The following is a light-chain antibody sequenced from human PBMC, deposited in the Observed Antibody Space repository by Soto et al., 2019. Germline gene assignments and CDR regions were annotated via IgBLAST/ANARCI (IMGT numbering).Light chain of an antibody. CDR2: WAS. J-gene: IGKJ1*01. V-gene: IGKV4-1*01. CDR3: HQYYTTPWT. CDR1: QSLLYSSNNKNY. Sequence: DIVMTQSPDSLAVSLGDRSTIDCKSSQSLLYSSNNKNYLAWYQQKPGQPPKLLIYWASTRESGVPDRFSGSGSGTDFTLTISSLQAEDVAVYYCHQYYTTPWTFGQGTKVDIK.